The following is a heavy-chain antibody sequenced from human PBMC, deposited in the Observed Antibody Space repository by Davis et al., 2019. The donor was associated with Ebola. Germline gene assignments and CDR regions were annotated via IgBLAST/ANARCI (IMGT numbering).Heavy chain of an antibody. CDR1: GYTFTSYS. CDR3: ARDRHPIFGVVMGGMDV. Sequence: AASVKVSCKASGYTFTSYSMHWVRQAPGQGLEWVGVINPSGGTTNYAQRFQGRVTMTRDTSTSTVYMELSSLGSEDTAVYYCARDRHPIFGVVMGGMDVWGQGTTVTVSS. J-gene: IGHJ6*02. D-gene: IGHD3-3*01. V-gene: IGHV1-46*01. CDR2: INPSGGTT.